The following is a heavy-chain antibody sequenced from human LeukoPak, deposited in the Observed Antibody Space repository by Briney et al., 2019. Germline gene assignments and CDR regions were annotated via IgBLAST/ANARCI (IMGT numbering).Heavy chain of an antibody. Sequence: GGSLRLSCAASGFTFSTYAMSWVRQAAGKGLEWVSLISGSGGGTYYADSVKGRFTISRDNSKNTLYLQMNSLRAEDTAVYYCAKVHPESSGYSPFDYWGQGTLVTVSS. CDR3: AKVHPESSGYSPFDY. J-gene: IGHJ4*02. CDR2: ISGSGGGT. D-gene: IGHD3-22*01. CDR1: GFTFSTYA. V-gene: IGHV3-23*01.